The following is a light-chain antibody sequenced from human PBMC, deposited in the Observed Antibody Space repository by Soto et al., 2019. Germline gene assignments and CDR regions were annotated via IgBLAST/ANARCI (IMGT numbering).Light chain of an antibody. CDR3: QQYGSSSLT. V-gene: IGKV3-20*01. Sequence: EIVLTHSPGTLSLSPGERATPSCRASQSVSSSYLAWYQQKPGQAPRLLIYGASSRATGIPDRFSGSGSGTDFTLTISRLEPEDFAVYYCQQYGSSSLTFGGGTKVDIK. CDR1: QSVSSSY. CDR2: GAS. J-gene: IGKJ4*01.